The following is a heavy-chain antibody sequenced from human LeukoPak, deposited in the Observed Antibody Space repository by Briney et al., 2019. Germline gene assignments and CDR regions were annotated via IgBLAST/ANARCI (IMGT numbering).Heavy chain of an antibody. Sequence: SETLSLTCAVSGYSISSGYYWGWIRQPPGKGLEWIGSIYHSGSTYYNPSLKSRVTTSVDTSKNQFSLKLSSVTAADTAVYYCARPNYCSSTSCYPWFDPWGQGTLVTVSS. CDR1: GYSISSGYY. V-gene: IGHV4-38-2*01. D-gene: IGHD2-2*01. CDR3: ARPNYCSSTSCYPWFDP. J-gene: IGHJ5*02. CDR2: IYHSGST.